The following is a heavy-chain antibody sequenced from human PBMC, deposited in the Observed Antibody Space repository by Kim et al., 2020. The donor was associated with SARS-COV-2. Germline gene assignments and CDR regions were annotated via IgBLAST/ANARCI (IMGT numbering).Heavy chain of an antibody. V-gene: IGHV3-33*01. CDR2: IWYDGSNK. Sequence: GGSLRLSCAASGFTFSSYGMHWVRQAPGKGLEWVAVIWYDGSNKYYADSVKGRFTISRDNSKNTLYLQMNSLRAEVTAVYYCARDRGAYYYDSSGRDYWGQGTLVTVSS. D-gene: IGHD3-22*01. J-gene: IGHJ4*02. CDR1: GFTFSSYG. CDR3: ARDRGAYYYDSSGRDY.